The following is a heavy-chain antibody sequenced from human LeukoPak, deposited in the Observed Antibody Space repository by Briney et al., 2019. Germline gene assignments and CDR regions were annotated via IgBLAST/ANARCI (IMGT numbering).Heavy chain of an antibody. J-gene: IGHJ4*02. V-gene: IGHV3-23*01. CDR2: ISSTGGTT. Sequence: PGGSLRLSCAASGITFSSYGMSWVRQAPGKGLEWVSSISSTGGTTYYADSVKGRFTISRDNSKNTLYLQMNSLRAEDTAIYYCVKGARIAGAADYFDYWGQGTLVTVSS. CDR3: VKGARIAGAADYFDY. D-gene: IGHD6-13*01. CDR1: GITFSSYG.